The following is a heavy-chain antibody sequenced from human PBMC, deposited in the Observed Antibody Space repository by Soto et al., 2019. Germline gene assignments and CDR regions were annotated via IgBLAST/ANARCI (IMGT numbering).Heavy chain of an antibody. CDR3: ARDRGYYDSSGYPLAFDY. V-gene: IGHV3-33*01. Sequence: QVQLVESGGGVVQPGRSLRLSCAASGFTFSSHGMHWVRRAPGKGLEWVAVIWYDGSDKYYADSVKGRFTISRDNSKNTLYLQMNSLRAEDTAVYYCARDRGYYDSSGYPLAFDYWGQGTLVTVSS. CDR2: IWYDGSDK. D-gene: IGHD3-22*01. CDR1: GFTFSSHG. J-gene: IGHJ4*02.